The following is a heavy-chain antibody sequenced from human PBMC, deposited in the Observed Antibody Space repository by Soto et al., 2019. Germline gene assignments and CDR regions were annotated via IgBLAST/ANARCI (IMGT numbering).Heavy chain of an antibody. V-gene: IGHV1-3*05. Sequence: QVQLVQSGAEEKKPGASVKVSCKASGYTFTSYAMHWVRQAPGQRLEWMGWINAGNGNTKYSQKFQGRVTITRDTSASAAYMELSSLRSEDTAGYYCARDRQQLYWFDPWGQGTLVTVSS. D-gene: IGHD6-13*01. CDR1: GYTFTSYA. CDR3: ARDRQQLYWFDP. J-gene: IGHJ5*02. CDR2: INAGNGNT.